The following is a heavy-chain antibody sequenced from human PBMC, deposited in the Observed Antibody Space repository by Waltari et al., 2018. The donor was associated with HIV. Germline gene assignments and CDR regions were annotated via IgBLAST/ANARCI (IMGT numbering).Heavy chain of an antibody. CDR3: AHKGTGLTLPFDF. Sequence: QIPFKASGPSLVKPTQTLTLPCTFSGFSLDTTAVAVGWIRQSPRKSLGWRALMYWDDDKRYRPCLNSKLDISKDTAKSQVSLIMTNMDPVDTATYCCAHKGTGLTLPFDFWGQGTLVTVSS. CDR1: GFSLDTTAVA. V-gene: IGHV2-5*02. J-gene: IGHJ4*02. CDR2: MYWDDDK. D-gene: IGHD1-1*01.